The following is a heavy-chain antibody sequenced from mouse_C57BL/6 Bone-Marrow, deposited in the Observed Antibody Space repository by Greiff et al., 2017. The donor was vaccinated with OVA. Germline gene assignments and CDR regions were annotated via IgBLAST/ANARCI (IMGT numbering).Heavy chain of an antibody. J-gene: IGHJ2*01. CDR3: ASLYYGSSYDYFDY. Sequence: EVQLVESGGGLVKPGGSLKLSCAASGFTFSDYGMHWVRQAPEKGLEWVAYISSGSSTIYYADTVKGRFTISRDNAKNTLFLQMTSLRSEDTAMYYCASLYYGSSYDYFDYWGQGTTLTVSS. CDR1: GFTFSDYG. D-gene: IGHD1-1*01. CDR2: ISSGSSTI. V-gene: IGHV5-17*01.